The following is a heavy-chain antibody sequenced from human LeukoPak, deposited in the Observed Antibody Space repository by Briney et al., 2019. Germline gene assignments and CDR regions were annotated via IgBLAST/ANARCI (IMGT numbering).Heavy chain of an antibody. CDR1: GGSFSGYY. J-gene: IGHJ4*02. V-gene: IGHV4-34*01. Sequence: SETLSLTCAVYGGSFSGYYWSWIRQPPGKGLEWIGEINHSGSTNYNPSLKSRVTISVDTSKNQFSLKLGSVTAADTAVYYCARTDYYYDSSGYYPHFDYWGQGTLVTVSS. CDR3: ARTDYYYDSSGYYPHFDY. D-gene: IGHD3-22*01. CDR2: INHSGST.